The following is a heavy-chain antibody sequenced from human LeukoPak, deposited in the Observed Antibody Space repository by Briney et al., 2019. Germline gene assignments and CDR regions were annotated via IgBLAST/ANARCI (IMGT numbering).Heavy chain of an antibody. J-gene: IGHJ4*02. CDR2: IYSTGST. CDR3: ARDRSGWYGQEY. Sequence: SETQSLTCTAAGGSISSFYWSWIRQPAGKGLEWIGRIYSTGSTNYNPSLRSRVTISVDSSNNQFSLKLNSVTAADTAVYYCARDRSGWYGQEYWGQGNLVTVSS. V-gene: IGHV4-4*07. D-gene: IGHD6-19*01. CDR1: GGSISSFY.